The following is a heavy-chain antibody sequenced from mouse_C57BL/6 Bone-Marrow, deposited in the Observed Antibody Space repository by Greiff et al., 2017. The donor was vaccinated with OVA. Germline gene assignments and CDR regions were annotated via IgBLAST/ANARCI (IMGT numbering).Heavy chain of an antibody. Sequence: QVQLQQPGAELVKPGASVKMSCKASGYTFTSYWITWVKQRPGQGLEWIGDIYPGSGSTNYNEKFKSKATLTVDTSSSTAYMQLSSLTSEDSAVYYCARYPHYYGSKDPYWYFDVWGTGTTVTVSS. CDR3: ARYPHYYGSKDPYWYFDV. D-gene: IGHD1-1*01. CDR1: GYTFTSYW. CDR2: IYPGSGST. V-gene: IGHV1-55*01. J-gene: IGHJ1*03.